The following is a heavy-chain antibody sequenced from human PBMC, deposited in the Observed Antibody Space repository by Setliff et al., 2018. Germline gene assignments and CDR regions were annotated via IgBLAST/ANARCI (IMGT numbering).Heavy chain of an antibody. CDR3: ARVNSGWYAKIDY. CDR2: INAGNGNT. V-gene: IGHV1-3*01. Sequence: GASVKVSCKASGGTFSSYAISWVRQAPGQGLEWMGWINAGNGNTKYSQKFQGRVTITRDTSASTAYMELSSLRSEDTAVYYCARVNSGWYAKIDYWGQGTLVTVSS. J-gene: IGHJ4*02. CDR1: GGTFSSYA. D-gene: IGHD6-19*01.